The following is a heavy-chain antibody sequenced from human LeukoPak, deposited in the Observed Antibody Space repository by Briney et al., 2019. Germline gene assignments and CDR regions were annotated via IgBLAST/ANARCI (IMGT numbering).Heavy chain of an antibody. CDR2: INPNSGNT. V-gene: IGHV1-8*01. CDR1: EYTFTNYD. J-gene: IGHJ5*02. CDR3: ARSLGTYWGKDFLNWFDP. Sequence: ASVKVSCKASEYTFTNYDINWVRQAPGQGLEWMGWINPNSGNTGYTQKFQGRVTMTRNTSLSTAYMELTSLKSEDTAVYYCARSLGTYWGKDFLNWFDPWGQGTLVTVSS. D-gene: IGHD3-16*01.